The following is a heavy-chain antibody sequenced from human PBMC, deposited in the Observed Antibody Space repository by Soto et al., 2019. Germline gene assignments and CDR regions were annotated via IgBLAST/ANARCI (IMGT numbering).Heavy chain of an antibody. CDR2: IYHSGVT. J-gene: IGHJ5*02. Sequence: PSETLSLTCNFSCDSSITSTYSWSWIRQPPGKALEWVGFIYHSGVTSYNPSLKSRVSISLDMSNNQCTLNLRSVTAADTAVYYCAGMPYTSGLRFDPWGPGTLVTVSS. CDR3: AGMPYTSGLRFDP. CDR1: CDSSITSTYS. V-gene: IGHV4-30-2*01. D-gene: IGHD6-19*01.